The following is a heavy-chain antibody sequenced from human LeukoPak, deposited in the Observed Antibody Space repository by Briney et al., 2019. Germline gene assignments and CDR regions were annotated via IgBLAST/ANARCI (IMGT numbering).Heavy chain of an antibody. CDR2: INYDGSST. V-gene: IGHV3-74*01. Sequence: GESLRLSCAASGFTFSNYWMHWVRQAPGEGLVWVSHINYDGSSTTYADSVRGRVTISRDNAKNTLYLQMNSLRVDDTAVYYCSRSTVSLVDWGQGTLVTVSS. CDR3: SRSTVSLVD. J-gene: IGHJ4*02. D-gene: IGHD4-17*01. CDR1: GFTFSNYW.